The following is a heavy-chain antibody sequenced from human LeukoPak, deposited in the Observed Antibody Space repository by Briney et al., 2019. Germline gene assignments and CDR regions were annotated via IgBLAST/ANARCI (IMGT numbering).Heavy chain of an antibody. V-gene: IGHV4-39*01. CDR1: GGSINGSGYY. J-gene: IGHJ4*02. CDR3: ASPLGGFDN. Sequence: KASETLSLTCSVSGGSINGSGYYWAWIRQPPGKGLEWIGSIYYTGSTHYNSSLKSRVTMSVDTSKNQFSLKLSSVTAADMAVYYCASPLGGFDNWGQGTLVTVSS. D-gene: IGHD3-16*01. CDR2: IYYTGST.